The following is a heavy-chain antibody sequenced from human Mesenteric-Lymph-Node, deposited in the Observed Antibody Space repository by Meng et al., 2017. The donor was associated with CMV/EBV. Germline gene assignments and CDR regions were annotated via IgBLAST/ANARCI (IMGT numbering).Heavy chain of an antibody. J-gene: IGHJ4*02. V-gene: IGHV3-23*01. D-gene: IGHD4-23*01. CDR1: GFTFSSYA. CDR2: ISSGGGAT. Sequence: GESLKISCAASGFTFSSYAMIWVRQAPGKGLEWVSTISSGGGATYYADSVKGRFTISRDNSKNTVYLQMDSLRAEDTAVYYCATSWGNSEHFDQWGQGTLVTVSS. CDR3: ATSWGNSEHFDQ.